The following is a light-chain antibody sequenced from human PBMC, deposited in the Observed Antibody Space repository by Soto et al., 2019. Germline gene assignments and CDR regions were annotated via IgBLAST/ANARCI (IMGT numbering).Light chain of an antibody. V-gene: IGKV1-39*01. CDR2: DAS. CDR3: QQSYNTPIT. CDR1: QSISSS. Sequence: DIQITQSPSSLSSSELARFTITCPASQSISSSLNWYQQKRGKAPNLRIVDASSLQSGVPSRFSGSGSGTDFTLTISSLQPEDFATYYCQQSYNTPITFGQGTRLEI. J-gene: IGKJ5*01.